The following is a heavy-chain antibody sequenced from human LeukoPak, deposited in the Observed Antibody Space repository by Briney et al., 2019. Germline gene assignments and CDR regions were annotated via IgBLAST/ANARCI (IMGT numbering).Heavy chain of an antibody. V-gene: IGHV4-38-2*02. CDR2: IYHSGST. D-gene: IGHD2-21*02. CDR3: ARETYCAADCYSGFDF. Sequence: PSETLSLTCTVSGYSISSGYYWGWIRQPPGKGLEWIGSIYHSGSTYYNPSLKSRVTISVDTSKNQFSLKLSSVTAADTAVYYCARETYCAADCYSGFDFWGQGTLVTVSS. J-gene: IGHJ4*02. CDR1: GYSISSGYY.